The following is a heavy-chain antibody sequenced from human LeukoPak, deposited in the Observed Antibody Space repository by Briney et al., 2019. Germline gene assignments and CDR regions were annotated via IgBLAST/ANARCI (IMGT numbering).Heavy chain of an antibody. V-gene: IGHV3-30*04. CDR3: ARDPRMITFGGVIAYFDY. D-gene: IGHD3-16*02. J-gene: IGHJ4*02. CDR1: GFTFSSYA. CDR2: ISYDGSNK. Sequence: GGSLRLSCAASGFTFSSYAMHWVRQAPGKGLEWVAVISYDGSNKYYADSVKGRFTISRDNSKNTLYLQMNSLRAEDTAVYYCARDPRMITFGGVIAYFDYWGQGTLVTVSS.